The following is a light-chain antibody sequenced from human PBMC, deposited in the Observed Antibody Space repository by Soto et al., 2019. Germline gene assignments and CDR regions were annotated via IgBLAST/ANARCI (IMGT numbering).Light chain of an antibody. CDR2: GSS. V-gene: IGKV1-39*01. CDR3: QQSYSTPRT. CDR1: QSIKRF. J-gene: IGKJ2*01. Sequence: DFQMTQSPSSLSASVGDRVTITCRASQSIKRFLNWYQQKPGKAPNLLIYGSSTLQGGVPSRFSGNGSGTDFTLTISSLQPEDFATYDCQQSYSTPRTFGQGTKVEIK.